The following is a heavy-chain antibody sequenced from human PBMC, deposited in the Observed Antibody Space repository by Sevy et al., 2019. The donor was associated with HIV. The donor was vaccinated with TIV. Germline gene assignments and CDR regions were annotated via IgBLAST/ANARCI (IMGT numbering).Heavy chain of an antibody. CDR1: GGTFSSYA. D-gene: IGHD3-10*01. CDR2: IIPIFGTA. Sequence: ASVKVSCKASGGTFSSYAISWVRQAPGQGLEWMGGIIPIFGTANYAQKFQGRVTITADESTSTAYMELSSLRSEDTAVYYSAAFEYYYYGMDVWGQGTTVTVSS. CDR3: AAFEYYYYGMDV. J-gene: IGHJ6*02. V-gene: IGHV1-69*13.